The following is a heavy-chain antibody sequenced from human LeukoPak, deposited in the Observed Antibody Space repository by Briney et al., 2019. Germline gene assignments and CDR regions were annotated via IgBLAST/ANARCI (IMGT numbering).Heavy chain of an antibody. CDR1: GLTFSSYA. Sequence: GGSLRLSCPASGLTFSSYAMSWVRQAPGKGLEWVSAISGSGGSTYYADSVKGRFTISRDNSKNTLYLQMNSLRAEDTAVYYCAKQKGAYDSSGYYYGARAFDIWGQGTMVTVSS. CDR3: AKQKGAYDSSGYYYGARAFDI. J-gene: IGHJ3*02. D-gene: IGHD3-22*01. CDR2: ISGSGGST. V-gene: IGHV3-23*01.